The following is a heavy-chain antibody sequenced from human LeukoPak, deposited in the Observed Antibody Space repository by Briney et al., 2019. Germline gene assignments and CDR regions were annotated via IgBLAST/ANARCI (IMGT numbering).Heavy chain of an antibody. Sequence: VASVKVSCKASGYTFTGYYMHWVRQAPGQGLEWMGWINPNSGGTNYAQKFQGRVTMTRDTSISTAYMELSRLRSDDTAVYYCARVRVVTFTYFDYWGQGTLVTVSS. CDR2: INPNSGGT. CDR3: ARVRVVTFTYFDY. V-gene: IGHV1-2*02. D-gene: IGHD2-21*02. CDR1: GYTFTGYY. J-gene: IGHJ4*02.